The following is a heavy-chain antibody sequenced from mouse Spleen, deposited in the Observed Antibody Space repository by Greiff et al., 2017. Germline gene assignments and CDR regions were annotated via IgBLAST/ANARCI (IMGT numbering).Heavy chain of an antibody. CDR1: GYTFTSYW. V-gene: IGHV1-5*01. J-gene: IGHJ1*01. CDR2: IYPGNSDT. CDR3: TKGGGSSSHWYFDV. D-gene: IGHD1-1*01. Sequence: VQLQQSGTVLARPGASVKMSCKTSGYTFTSYWMHWVKQRPGQGLEWIGAIYPGNSDTSYNQKFKGKAKLTAVTSASTAYMELSSLTNEDSAVYYCTKGGGSSSHWYFDVWGAGTTVTVSS.